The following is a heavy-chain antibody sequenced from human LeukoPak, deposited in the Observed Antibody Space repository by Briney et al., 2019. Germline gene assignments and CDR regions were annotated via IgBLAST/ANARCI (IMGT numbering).Heavy chain of an antibody. CDR3: AKDLGRPGGGH. D-gene: IGHD1-1*01. J-gene: IGHJ4*02. V-gene: IGHV3-23*01. CDR2: ISGSGGDT. Sequence: GGSLRLSCAASGFTFSSYAMSWVRQAPGKGLEWVSAISGSGGDTSYADSVKGRFTISKDNPKNTLYLQMNSLRAEDTAVYYCAKDLGRPGGGHWGQGTLVTVSS. CDR1: GFTFSSYA.